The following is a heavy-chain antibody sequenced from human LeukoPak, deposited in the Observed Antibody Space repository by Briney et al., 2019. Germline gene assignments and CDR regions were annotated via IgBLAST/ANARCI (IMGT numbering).Heavy chain of an antibody. CDR3: ARDGPKYCSNGVCYAPVDP. Sequence: GGSLRLSCAASGFTFSSYSMNWVRQAPGKGLGWVSSISSGSSYIYYADSVKGRFTITRDNGQNSLYLQMNSLRAEDTAVYYCARDGPKYCSNGVCYAPVDPWGQGTLVTVSS. D-gene: IGHD2-8*01. CDR1: GFTFSSYS. J-gene: IGHJ5*02. CDR2: ISSGSSYI. V-gene: IGHV3-21*01.